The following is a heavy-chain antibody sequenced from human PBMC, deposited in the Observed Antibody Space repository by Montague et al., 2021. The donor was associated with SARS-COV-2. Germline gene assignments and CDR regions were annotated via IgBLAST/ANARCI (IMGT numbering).Heavy chain of an antibody. CDR1: GFTFTNFA. V-gene: IGHV3-23*01. J-gene: IGHJ5*01. CDR2: IDTSGGDT. Sequence: SLRLSCAASGFTFTNFAMTWVRQAPGKGLEWVSSIDTSGGDTYYADSVKGRFTISRDNSRNTVHLQLNSLRAEDTALYYCASSYGFWYFASWGQGILVTVSS. CDR3: ASSYGFWYFAS. D-gene: IGHD4-17*01.